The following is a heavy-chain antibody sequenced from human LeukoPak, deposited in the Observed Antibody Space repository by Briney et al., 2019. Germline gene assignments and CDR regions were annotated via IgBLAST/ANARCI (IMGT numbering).Heavy chain of an antibody. Sequence: SETLSLTCTVSGGSISSSSYYWGWIRQPPGKGLEWIGSIYYSGSTYYNPSLKSRVTISVATSKNQFSLKLSSVTAADTAVYYCARNFREISSGYYYPLDYWGQGTLVTVSS. D-gene: IGHD3-22*01. J-gene: IGHJ4*02. CDR1: GGSISSSSYY. CDR3: ARNFREISSGYYYPLDY. V-gene: IGHV4-39*01. CDR2: IYYSGST.